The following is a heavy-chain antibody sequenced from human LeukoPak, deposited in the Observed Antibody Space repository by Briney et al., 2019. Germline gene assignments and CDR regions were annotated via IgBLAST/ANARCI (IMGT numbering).Heavy chain of an antibody. CDR2: ISYDGSNK. CDR3: ARTFLNEVRAFDI. CDR1: GFTFSSYG. V-gene: IGHV3-30*03. J-gene: IGHJ3*02. Sequence: GGSLRLSCAASGFTFSSYGMHWVRQAPGKGLEWVAVISYDGSNKYYADSVQGRFTISRDNSKNTLYLQMNSLRAEDTAVYYCARTFLNEVRAFDIWGQGTMVTVSS. D-gene: IGHD3-10*01.